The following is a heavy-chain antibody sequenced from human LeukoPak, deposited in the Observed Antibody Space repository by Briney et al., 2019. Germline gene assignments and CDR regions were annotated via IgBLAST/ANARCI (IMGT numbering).Heavy chain of an antibody. CDR1: GFTFSSYG. V-gene: IGHV3-23*01. CDR2: ISGSGGST. D-gene: IGHD5-18*01. Sequence: PGGTLRLSCAASGFTFSSYGMSWVRQAPGKGLEWFSAISGSGGSTYYADSVKGRFTISRDNSKNTLYLQMNSLRAEDTAVYYCAKDTASSWWYFDLWGRGTLVTVSS. J-gene: IGHJ2*01. CDR3: AKDTASSWWYFDL.